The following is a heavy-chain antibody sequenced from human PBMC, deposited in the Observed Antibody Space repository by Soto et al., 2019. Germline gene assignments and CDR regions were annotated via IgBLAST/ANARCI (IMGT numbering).Heavy chain of an antibody. CDR1: GGSITTGGYY. CDR2: RYYSEST. Sequence: SETLSLTCTVSGGSITTGGYYWSWIRQLPGKGLEWIGHRYYSESTYYNPSIKSRVSISLDTSKNQFSLKLSFVTAADTAMYYCARTKCSGGSCYSWSLDYWGQGTQVTVSS. CDR3: ARTKCSGGSCYSWSLDY. D-gene: IGHD2-15*01. J-gene: IGHJ4*02. V-gene: IGHV4-31*03.